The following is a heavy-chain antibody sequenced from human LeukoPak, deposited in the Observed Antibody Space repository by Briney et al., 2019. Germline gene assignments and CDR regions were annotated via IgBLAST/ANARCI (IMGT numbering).Heavy chain of an antibody. D-gene: IGHD1-1*01. CDR1: GGTFSSYA. Sequence: SVKVSCKASGGTFSSYAISWVRQAPGQELEWMGRIIPILGIANYAQKFQGRVTITADKSTSTAYMELSSLRSEDTAVYYCARVVLHDQNWFDPWGQGTLVTVSS. J-gene: IGHJ5*02. V-gene: IGHV1-69*04. CDR2: IIPILGIA. CDR3: ARVVLHDQNWFDP.